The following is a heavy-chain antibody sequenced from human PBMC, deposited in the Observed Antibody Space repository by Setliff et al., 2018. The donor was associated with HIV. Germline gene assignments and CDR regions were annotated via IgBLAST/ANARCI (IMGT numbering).Heavy chain of an antibody. V-gene: IGHV4-39*01. CDR2: IDHSGNT. Sequence: SETLSLTCTVSGVSISRTTYFWAWIRQPPGKGLEWIGSIDHSGNTYSNSSLKSRLTMSIDTSKNDFSMNLTSVTATDTAVYFCARHFAERLVDSEEGCFDYWGQGTLVTVSS. CDR3: ARHFAERLVDSEEGCFDY. CDR1: GVSISRTTYF. D-gene: IGHD6-6*01. J-gene: IGHJ4*02.